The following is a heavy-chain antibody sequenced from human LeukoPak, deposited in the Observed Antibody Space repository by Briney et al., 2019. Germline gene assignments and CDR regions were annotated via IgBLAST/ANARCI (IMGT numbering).Heavy chain of an antibody. J-gene: IGHJ6*03. V-gene: IGHV3-21*01. CDR1: GFTFSTFT. Sequence: GGSLRLSCVVSGFTFSTFTMNWVRQAPGKGLEWVSCISSSSSYIYYADSVKGRFTISRGNAKNSLYLQMNSLRAEDTAVYYCARVWTGQWPPHYYYMDVWGKGTTVTISS. D-gene: IGHD6-19*01. CDR2: ISSSSSYI. CDR3: ARVWTGQWPPHYYYMDV.